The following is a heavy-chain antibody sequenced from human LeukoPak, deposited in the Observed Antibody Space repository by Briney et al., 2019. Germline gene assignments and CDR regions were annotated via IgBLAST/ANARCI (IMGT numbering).Heavy chain of an antibody. V-gene: IGHV4-30-2*01. CDR2: IYHSGST. Sequence: SETLSLTCTVSGGSISSGGYYWSWIRQPPGKGLEWIGYIYHSGSTYYNPSLKSRVTISVDRSKNQFSLKLSSVTAADTAVYYCARDLGRGNFGAFDIWGQGTMVTVSS. CDR1: GGSISSGGYY. D-gene: IGHD7-27*01. J-gene: IGHJ3*02. CDR3: ARDLGRGNFGAFDI.